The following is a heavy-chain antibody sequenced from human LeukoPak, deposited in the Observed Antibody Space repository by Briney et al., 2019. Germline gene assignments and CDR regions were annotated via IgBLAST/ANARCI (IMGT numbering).Heavy chain of an antibody. CDR3: ARDRDPDYDILSGPPFDP. CDR1: GFTFSDYS. V-gene: IGHV3-21*01. D-gene: IGHD3-9*01. Sequence: SGGSLRLSCAASGFTFSDYSMNWVRQAPGKGLEWVSSVTPTSNYMYYADSVKGRFTISRDNARNSLSLQMSSLRAEDAAVYYCARDRDPDYDILSGPPFDPWGQGTLVTVPS. CDR2: VTPTSNYM. J-gene: IGHJ5*02.